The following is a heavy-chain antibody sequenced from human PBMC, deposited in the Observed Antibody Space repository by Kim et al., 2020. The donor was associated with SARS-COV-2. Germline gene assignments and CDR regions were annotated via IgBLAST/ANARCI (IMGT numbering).Heavy chain of an antibody. V-gene: IGHV4-31*03. Sequence: SETLSLTCTVSGGSISSGGYYWSWIRQHPGKGLEWIGYIYYSGSTYYNPSLKSRVTISVDTSKNQFSLKLSSVTAADTAVYYCARRFFVRRRDYFDYWGQGNLVTVSS. CDR1: GGSISSGGYY. D-gene: IGHD3-10*02. CDR2: IYYSGST. CDR3: ARRFFVRRRDYFDY. J-gene: IGHJ4*02.